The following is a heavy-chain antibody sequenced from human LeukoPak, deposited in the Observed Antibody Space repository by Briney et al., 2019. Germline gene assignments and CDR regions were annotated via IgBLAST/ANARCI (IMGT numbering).Heavy chain of an antibody. CDR1: GYTFTSYG. CDR2: INPNSGGT. Sequence: ASVKVSCKASGYTFTSYGISWVRQAPGQGLEWMGWINPNSGGTNYAQKFQGRVTMTRDTSISTAYMELSRLRSDDTAVYYCAIYMVATEAFDYWGQGTLVTVSS. V-gene: IGHV1-2*02. D-gene: IGHD5-12*01. J-gene: IGHJ4*02. CDR3: AIYMVATEAFDY.